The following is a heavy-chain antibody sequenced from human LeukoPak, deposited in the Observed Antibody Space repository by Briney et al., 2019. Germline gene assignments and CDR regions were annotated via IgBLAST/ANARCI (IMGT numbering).Heavy chain of an antibody. CDR3: ARLAYYDFWSGYNYAFAI. V-gene: IGHV1-69*05. D-gene: IGHD3-3*01. CDR1: GGTFSSYA. Sequence: SVKVSCKASGGTFSSYAISWVRQAPGQGLEWMGGIIPIFGTANYAQKFQGRLTMTRDMSTSTVYMELSRLRSDDTAVYYCARLAYYDFWSGYNYAFAIWGQGTMVTVSS. CDR2: IIPIFGTA. J-gene: IGHJ3*02.